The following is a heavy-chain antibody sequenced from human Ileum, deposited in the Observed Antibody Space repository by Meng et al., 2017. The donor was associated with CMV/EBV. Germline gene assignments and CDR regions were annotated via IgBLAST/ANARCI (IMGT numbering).Heavy chain of an antibody. CDR1: GSTFTSNN. J-gene: IGHJ4*02. D-gene: IGHD6-25*01. CDR3: ARDGLNERYFDY. Sequence: SCRASGSTFTSNNLIWVRQAPEPGPEWMGWIDTNTGNPTYARNFTGRFVFSLDTSVSTAYLQISSLKAEDTAVYYCARDGLNERYFDYWGQGTLVTVSS. CDR2: IDTNTGNP. V-gene: IGHV7-4-1*02.